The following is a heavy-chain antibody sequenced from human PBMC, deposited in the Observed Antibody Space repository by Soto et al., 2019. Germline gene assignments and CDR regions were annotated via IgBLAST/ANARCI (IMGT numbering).Heavy chain of an antibody. CDR1: GFIFSDYA. CDR2: ISPDGGNQ. Sequence: GGSLRLSCVASGFIFSDYAMHWARQAPGKGLVWVALISPDGGNQYYSESAKGRFTISRDNSKNTLYLQMNDLRPDDTALYYCARENSRIAHRLLKQWGHGSMVT. CDR3: ARENSRIAHRLLKQ. V-gene: IGHV3-30-3*01. D-gene: IGHD6-6*01. J-gene: IGHJ1*01.